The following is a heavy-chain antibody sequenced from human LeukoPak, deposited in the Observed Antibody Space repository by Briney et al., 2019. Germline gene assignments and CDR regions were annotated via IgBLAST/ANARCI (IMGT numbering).Heavy chain of an antibody. D-gene: IGHD3-10*01. V-gene: IGHV4-39*01. CDR1: GGSISSSSYY. Sequence: SETLSLTCTVSGGSISSSSYYWGWIRQPPGKGLEWIGSIYYSGSTYYNPSLKSRVTISVDTSKNQFSLKLSSVTAADTAVYYCARPQMGYWGSGSYYRPPGYDYWGQGTLVTVSS. J-gene: IGHJ4*02. CDR3: ARPQMGYWGSGSYYRPPGYDY. CDR2: IYYSGST.